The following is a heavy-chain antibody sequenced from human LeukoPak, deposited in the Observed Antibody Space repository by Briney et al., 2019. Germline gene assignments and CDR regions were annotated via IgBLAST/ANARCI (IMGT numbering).Heavy chain of an antibody. CDR1: GYSISTAYY. V-gene: IGHV4-38-2*01. CDR2: LSHGGTT. CDR3: ARFNIVRDLATYNWVDP. J-gene: IGHJ5*02. D-gene: IGHD3-10*01. Sequence: SETLSLTCAVSGYSISTAYYWGWIRQTPGKGLEWIGSLSHGGTTYYKSSLNSRVTISLDTSNNQFSLRLSSVTAADTAVYYCARFNIVRDLATYNWVDPWGQGTLVTVSP.